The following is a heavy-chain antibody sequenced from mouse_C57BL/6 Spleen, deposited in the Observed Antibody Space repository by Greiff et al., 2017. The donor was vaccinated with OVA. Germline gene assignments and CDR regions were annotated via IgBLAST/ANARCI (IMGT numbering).Heavy chain of an antibody. V-gene: IGHV1-69*01. D-gene: IGHD1-1*01. CDR1: GYTFTSYW. Sequence: VQLQQSGAELVMPGASVKLSCKASGYTFTSYWMHWVKQRPGQGLEWIGEIDPSDSYTNYNQKFKGKSTLTVDKSSSTAYMQLSSLTSEDSAVYYCARGDYYGSSSVAYWGQGTLVTVSA. CDR2: IDPSDSYT. J-gene: IGHJ3*01. CDR3: ARGDYYGSSSVAY.